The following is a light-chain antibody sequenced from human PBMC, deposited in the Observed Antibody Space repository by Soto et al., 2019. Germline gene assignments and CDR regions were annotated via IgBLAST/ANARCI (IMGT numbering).Light chain of an antibody. CDR2: GAS. J-gene: IGKJ1*01. CDR3: QQYGSSGT. CDR1: QSVSNNY. V-gene: IGKV3-20*01. Sequence: EIVLTQSPDTLSLSPGERATLSWRASQSVSNNYLAWYQQKPGQAPRLLIYGASSRATGIPDRFSGSGSGTDFTLTISRLEPEDFAVYYCQQYGSSGTFGQGTKVDI.